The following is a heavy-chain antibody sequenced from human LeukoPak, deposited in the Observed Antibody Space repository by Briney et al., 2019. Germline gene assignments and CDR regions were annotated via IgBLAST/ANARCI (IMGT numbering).Heavy chain of an antibody. D-gene: IGHD6-19*01. CDR1: GFTFSSNW. Sequence: PGGSLRLSCAASGFTFSSNWMSWVRQAPGKGLEWVANIKQDGSEKYYVDSVKGRFTISRDNAKNSLYLQMNSLRAEDTAVYYCARMYSSGWYGRIGYYFDYWGQGTLVTVSS. V-gene: IGHV3-7*01. CDR3: ARMYSSGWYGRIGYYFDY. J-gene: IGHJ4*02. CDR2: IKQDGSEK.